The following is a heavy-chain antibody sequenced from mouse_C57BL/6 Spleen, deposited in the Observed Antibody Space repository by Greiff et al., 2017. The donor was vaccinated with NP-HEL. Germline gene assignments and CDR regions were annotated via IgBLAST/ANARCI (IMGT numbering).Heavy chain of an antibody. CDR2: INPGSGGT. D-gene: IGHD2-3*01. CDR3: ARRGGYYYFDY. V-gene: IGHV1-54*01. Sequence: VQLQQSGAELVRPGTSVKVSCKASGYAFTNYLIEWVKQRPGKGLEWIGVINPGSGGTNYNEKFKGKATLTADKSSSTAYMQLSSLTSEDSAVYFCARRGGYYYFDYWGQGTTLTVSS. CDR1: GYAFTNYL. J-gene: IGHJ2*01.